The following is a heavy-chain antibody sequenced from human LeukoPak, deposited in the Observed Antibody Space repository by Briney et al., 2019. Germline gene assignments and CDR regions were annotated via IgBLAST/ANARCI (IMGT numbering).Heavy chain of an antibody. CDR1: GFTFRSYG. CDR2: INQEGSRT. CDR3: AKYLSRAFDS. V-gene: IGHV3-7*01. D-gene: IGHD2/OR15-2a*01. Sequence: GGSLRLSCAASGFTFRSYGMSWVRQAPGKGLEWLGHINQEGSRTDHAHSVKGRFTISRDNSRNLLYLHMNNLRAEDTAVYYCAKYLSRAFDSWGQGILVSVSS. J-gene: IGHJ4*02.